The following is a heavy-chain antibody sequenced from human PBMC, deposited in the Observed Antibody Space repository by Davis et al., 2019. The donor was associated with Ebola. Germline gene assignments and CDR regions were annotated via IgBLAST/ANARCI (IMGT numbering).Heavy chain of an antibody. J-gene: IGHJ3*02. V-gene: IGHV3-23*01. CDR1: GFIFSSYV. D-gene: IGHD3-9*01. CDR3: VKDTSDIWFDI. CDR2: LGTSADT. Sequence: PGGSLRLSCAASGFIFSSYVMSWVRQAPGKGLEWVSTLGTSADTHYADSVKGRFTISRDNSKNTLNLQMNGLRVEDTAIYYCVKDTSDIWFDIWGQGTMVTVSS.